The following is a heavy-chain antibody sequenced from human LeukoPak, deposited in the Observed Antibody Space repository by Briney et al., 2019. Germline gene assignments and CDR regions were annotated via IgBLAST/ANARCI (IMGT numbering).Heavy chain of an antibody. CDR3: ARVSAGGWYFDL. Sequence: GGSLRLSCAASGFTVSSNDMAWVRQASAKGLEWVSVFYSGGSTYYADSVKGRFTVSRDNSKNTLYLQLNSLRAEDTAVYYCARVSAGGWYFDLWGRGTLVTVSS. CDR1: GFTVSSND. J-gene: IGHJ2*01. V-gene: IGHV3-53*01. CDR2: FYSGGST. D-gene: IGHD4-23*01.